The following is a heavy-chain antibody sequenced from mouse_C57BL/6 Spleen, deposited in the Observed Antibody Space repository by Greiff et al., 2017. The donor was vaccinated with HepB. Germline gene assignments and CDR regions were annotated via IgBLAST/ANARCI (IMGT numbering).Heavy chain of an antibody. CDR1: GYSITSGYY. CDR3: ARGGYYGNGYYVDY. V-gene: IGHV3-6*01. Sequence: EVKLMESGPGLVKPSQSLSLTCSVTGYSITSGYYWNWIRQFPGNKLEWMGYISYDGSNNYNPSLKNRISITRDTSKNQFFLKLNSVTTEDTATYYSARGGYYGNGYYVDYWGQGTTLTVSS. CDR2: ISYDGSN. D-gene: IGHD2-1*01. J-gene: IGHJ2*01.